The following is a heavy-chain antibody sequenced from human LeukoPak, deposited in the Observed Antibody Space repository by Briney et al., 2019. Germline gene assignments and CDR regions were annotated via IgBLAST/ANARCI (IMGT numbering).Heavy chain of an antibody. V-gene: IGHV3-23*01. CDR2: ISGSGGST. D-gene: IGHD6-19*01. CDR1: GFNFSIFA. CDR3: AKGVAGLDY. J-gene: IGHJ4*02. Sequence: QSGGSLRLSCAGSGFNFSIFAMNWVRQAPGKGLEWVSAISGSGGSTYYADSVKGRFTISRDNSKNTLYLQMNSLRDEDTAVYYCAKGVAGLDYWGQGTLVTVSS.